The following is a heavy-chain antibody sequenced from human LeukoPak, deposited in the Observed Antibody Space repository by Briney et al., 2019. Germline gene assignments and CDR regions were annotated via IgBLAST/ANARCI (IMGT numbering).Heavy chain of an antibody. D-gene: IGHD3-22*01. CDR2: IYTSGST. CDR1: GGSISSGSYY. J-gene: IGHJ6*03. Sequence: PSQTLSLTCTVSGGSISSGSYYWSWIRQPAGKGLEWIARIYTSGSTNYNPSLKSRVTISVDTSKNQFSLKLSSVTAADTAVYYCARSKGGYYYYYYYMDVWGKGTTVTVSS. V-gene: IGHV4-61*02. CDR3: ARSKGGYYYYYYYMDV.